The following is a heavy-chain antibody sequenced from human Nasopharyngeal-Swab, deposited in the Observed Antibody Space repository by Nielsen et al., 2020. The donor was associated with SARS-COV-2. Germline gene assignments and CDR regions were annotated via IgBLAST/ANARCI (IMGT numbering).Heavy chain of an antibody. V-gene: IGHV4-39*07. CDR3: VGSSWYGDYYYYYGMDV. J-gene: IGHJ6*02. CDR2: IYYSGST. CDR1: GRSIRRSSYY. Sequence: SETLSLTCTVSGRSIRRSSYYWGWIRQPPGKGLEWIGSIYYSGSTYYNPSLKSRVTISVDTSKNQFSLKLSSVTAADTAVYYCVGSSWYGDYYYYYGMDVWGQGTTVTVSS. D-gene: IGHD6-13*01.